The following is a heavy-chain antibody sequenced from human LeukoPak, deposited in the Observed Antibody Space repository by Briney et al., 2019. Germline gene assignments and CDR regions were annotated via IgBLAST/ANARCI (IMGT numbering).Heavy chain of an antibody. CDR3: ARLFSGSYFDY. J-gene: IGHJ4*02. CDR2: IYYSGST. V-gene: IGHV4-38-2*01. D-gene: IGHD1-26*01. CDR1: GYSISSGYY. Sequence: SETLSLTRAVSGYSISSGYYWGWIRQPPGKGLEWIGSIYYSGSTYYNPSLKSRVTISVDTSKNQFSLKLSSVTAADTAVYYCARLFSGSYFDYWGQGTLVTVSS.